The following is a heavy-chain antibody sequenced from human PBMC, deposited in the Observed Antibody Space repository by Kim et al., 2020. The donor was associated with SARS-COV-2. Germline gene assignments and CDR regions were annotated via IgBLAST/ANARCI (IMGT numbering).Heavy chain of an antibody. J-gene: IGHJ4*02. CDR2: IYYSGST. CDR1: GGSISSYY. CDR3: ARDAGGSYSYFDY. Sequence: SETLSLTCTVSGGSISSYYWSWIRQPPGKGLEWIGYIYYSGSTNYNPSLKSRVTISVDTSKNQFSLKLSSVTAADTAVYYCARDAGGSYSYFDYWGQGTLVTVSS. D-gene: IGHD1-26*01. V-gene: IGHV4-59*01.